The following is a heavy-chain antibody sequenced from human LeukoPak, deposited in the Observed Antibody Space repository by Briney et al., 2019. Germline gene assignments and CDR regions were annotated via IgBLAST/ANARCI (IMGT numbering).Heavy chain of an antibody. J-gene: IGHJ5*02. CDR1: GFTFSSYS. CDR2: ISSSSSYI. V-gene: IGHV3-21*01. Sequence: GGSLRLSCAASGFTFSSYSMNWVRQAPGKGLEWVSSISSSSSYIYYADSVKGRFTISRDNAKNSLYLQMNSLRAEDTAVYYCARDRHLEGLSWFDPWGQGTLVTVSS. CDR3: ARDRHLEGLSWFDP. D-gene: IGHD2-21*01.